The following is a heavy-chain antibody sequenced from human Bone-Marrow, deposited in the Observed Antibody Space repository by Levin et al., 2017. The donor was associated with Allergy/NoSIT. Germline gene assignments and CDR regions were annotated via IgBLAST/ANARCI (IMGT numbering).Heavy chain of an antibody. CDR1: GFTFSSFE. D-gene: IGHD4-17*01. CDR2: INAGGSTR. CDR3: AREATTLPDY. Sequence: QSGGSLRLSCAASGFTFSSFEMNWVRQAPGKGLEWISYINAGGSTRHYADSVKGRFTISRDNAKSSLYLQMDSLRVDDTAVYFCAREATTLPDYWGQGTLVTVSS. V-gene: IGHV3-48*03. J-gene: IGHJ4*02.